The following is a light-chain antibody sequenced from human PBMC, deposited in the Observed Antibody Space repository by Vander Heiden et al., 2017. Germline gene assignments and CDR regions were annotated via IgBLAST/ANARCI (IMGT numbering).Light chain of an antibody. Sequence: QSALTQPASVSGSPGQSITISCTGTSSAVGAYNYVSWYQHHPGKAPKLMIYEVSNRPSGVSNRFSGSKSDNTASLTISGLQAEDEADYYCSSYTSSSTWVFGGGTKLTVL. CDR1: SSAVGAYNY. V-gene: IGLV2-14*01. CDR2: EVS. J-gene: IGLJ3*02. CDR3: SSYTSSSTWV.